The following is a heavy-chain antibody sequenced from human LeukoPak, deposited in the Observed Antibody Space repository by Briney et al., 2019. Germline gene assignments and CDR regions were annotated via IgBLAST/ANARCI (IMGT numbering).Heavy chain of an antibody. D-gene: IGHD6-13*01. V-gene: IGHV3-30*14. CDR3: ARDLQAGYFDY. Sequence: GRSLRLSCAASGFTFSIYTIHWVRQAPGKGLEWVALISYDGSNKYYADSVKGRFTISRDNSKNTLYLQMNSLRAEDTAVYYCARDLQAGYFDYWGQGTLVTVSS. J-gene: IGHJ4*02. CDR1: GFTFSIYT. CDR2: ISYDGSNK.